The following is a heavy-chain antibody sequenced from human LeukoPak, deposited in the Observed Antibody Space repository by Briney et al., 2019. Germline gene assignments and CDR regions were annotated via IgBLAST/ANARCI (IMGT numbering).Heavy chain of an antibody. CDR1: GFTFSSYW. V-gene: IGHV3-74*01. CDR2: INGDGSST. CDR3: AREIAVAGTIDY. Sequence: GGSLRLSCAASGFTFSSYWMHWVRQAPGKGLVWVSRINGDGSSTSYADSVKGRFTISRDNAKNTLYLQMNSLRAEDTAVYYCAREIAVAGTIDYWGQGTLVTVSS. J-gene: IGHJ4*02. D-gene: IGHD6-19*01.